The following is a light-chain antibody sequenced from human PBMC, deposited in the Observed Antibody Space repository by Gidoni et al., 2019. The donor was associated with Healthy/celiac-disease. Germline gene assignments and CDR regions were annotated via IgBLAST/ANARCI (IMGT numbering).Light chain of an antibody. CDR3: QQYGSSPPRYT. CDR1: QSVSSSY. CDR2: GAS. Sequence: DIVLTQSPGTLSLSPGERATLSCRASQSVSSSYLAWYQQKPGQAPRLLSYGASSRATGIPDRFSGSGSGTDFTLTISRLEPEDFAVYYCQQYGSSPPRYTFGQGTKLEIK. V-gene: IGKV3-20*01. J-gene: IGKJ2*01.